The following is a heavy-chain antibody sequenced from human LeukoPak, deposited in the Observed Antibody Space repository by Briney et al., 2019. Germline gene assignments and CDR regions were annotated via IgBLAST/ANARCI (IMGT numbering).Heavy chain of an antibody. CDR2: FDPGDGET. CDR1: GYTLTELS. CDR3: ARGGATLHQPNAFDI. D-gene: IGHD1-26*01. J-gene: IGHJ3*02. V-gene: IGHV1-24*01. Sequence: ASVKVSCKVSGYTLTELSMHWVRQAPGKGLEWMGGFDPGDGETIYAQKFQGRVTMTEDTSTDTAYMELSSLRSEDTAVYYCARGGATLHQPNAFDIWGQGTMVTVSS.